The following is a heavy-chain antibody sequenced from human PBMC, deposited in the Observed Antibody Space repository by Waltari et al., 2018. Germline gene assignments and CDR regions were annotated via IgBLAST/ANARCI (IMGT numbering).Heavy chain of an antibody. CDR1: GGTFSSYA. J-gene: IGHJ2*01. CDR3: ARFRILTGYFPNWYFDL. CDR2: IIPIFGTA. V-gene: IGHV1-69*14. D-gene: IGHD3-9*01. Sequence: QVQLVQSGAEVKKPGSSVKVSCKASGGTFSSYAISWVRQAPGQGLEWMGGIIPIFGTANYAQKFQGRVTITADKSTSTAYMELSSLRSEDTAVYYCARFRILTGYFPNWYFDLWGRGTLVTVSS.